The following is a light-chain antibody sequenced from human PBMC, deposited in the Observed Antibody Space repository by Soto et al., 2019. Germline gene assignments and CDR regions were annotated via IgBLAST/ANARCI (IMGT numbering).Light chain of an antibody. CDR1: QGIXXD. CDR2: AAS. Sequence: AIQMTQAPSSLSASVGDRVTITFRASQGIXXDLGWYQQKPGKAPKLLIYAASSLQSGVPSRFSGSGSGTDFTLTISSLQPEDFATYYCLQDYNYPWTFGQGTKVDIK. V-gene: IGKV1-6*01. J-gene: IGKJ1*01. CDR3: LQDYNYPWT.